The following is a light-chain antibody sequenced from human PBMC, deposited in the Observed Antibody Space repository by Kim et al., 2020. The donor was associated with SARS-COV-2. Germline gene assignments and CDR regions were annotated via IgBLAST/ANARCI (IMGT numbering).Light chain of an antibody. V-gene: IGKV3-11*01. Sequence: SVAPGERATPSGRASQSFGTSLAWYQQRPGQAPRLLIYDASNRATGIPSRFTGGGSGTDLTLTISSLEPEDFAVYYCQQRGHWPHSVGQGTKLEI. CDR1: QSFGTS. CDR2: DAS. CDR3: QQRGHWPHS. J-gene: IGKJ2*03.